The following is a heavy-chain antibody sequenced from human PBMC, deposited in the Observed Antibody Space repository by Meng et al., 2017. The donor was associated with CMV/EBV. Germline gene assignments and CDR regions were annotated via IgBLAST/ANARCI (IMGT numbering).Heavy chain of an antibody. CDR1: GYTFTSYD. V-gene: IGHV1-8*01. J-gene: IGHJ6*02. D-gene: IGHD6-6*01. CDR3: ASSSSAGYYYYYGMDV. Sequence: ASVQVSCKASGYTFTSYDINWVRQATGQGLEWMGWMNPNSGNTGYAQKFQGRVTMTRNTSISTAYMELSSLRSEDTAVYYCASSSSAGYYYYYGMDVWGQGTTVTVSS. CDR2: MNPNSGNT.